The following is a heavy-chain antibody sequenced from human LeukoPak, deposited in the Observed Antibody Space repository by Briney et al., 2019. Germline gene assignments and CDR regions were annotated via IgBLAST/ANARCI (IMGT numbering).Heavy chain of an antibody. Sequence: PGGSLRLSCAASGITFSNACMTWVRQAPGKGLEWVGRIKSKSDGGTIDYAAPVKGRFTFSRDDSKNTLYLQMSSLQTDDTAIYYCTTLKGYYDMDVWGQGTTVTVSS. CDR3: TTLKGYYDMDV. V-gene: IGHV3-15*01. CDR2: IKSKSDGGTI. J-gene: IGHJ6*02. CDR1: GITFSNAC.